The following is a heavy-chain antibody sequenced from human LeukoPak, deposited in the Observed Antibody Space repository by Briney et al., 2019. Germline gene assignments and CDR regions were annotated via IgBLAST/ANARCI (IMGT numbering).Heavy chain of an antibody. J-gene: IGHJ4*02. V-gene: IGHV3-11*04. Sequence: PGESLRLSCVVSGFSFSNTYMTWIRQTPGKGLESLAYISGSGSDIYYADSVKGRFTISRDNAKNSVYLQMNSLRPEDTAVYYCAKGGASVTRYVDYWGQGTLVTVSS. CDR2: ISGSGSDI. D-gene: IGHD4-17*01. CDR1: GFSFSNTY. CDR3: AKGGASVTRYVDY.